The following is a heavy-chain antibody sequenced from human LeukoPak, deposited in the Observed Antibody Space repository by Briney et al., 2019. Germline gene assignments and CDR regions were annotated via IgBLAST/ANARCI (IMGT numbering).Heavy chain of an antibody. J-gene: IGHJ3*02. Sequence: PSETLSLTCTVSGGSISSYYWSWIRQPAGKGLDWIGYISYSGSTDYNPSLKSRVTISLDTSKNQFSLRLSSVTAADTAVYYCARETRLHSGSYSNDAFDIWGQGTMVTVSS. CDR1: GGSISSYY. V-gene: IGHV4-59*01. CDR2: ISYSGST. D-gene: IGHD1-26*01. CDR3: ARETRLHSGSYSNDAFDI.